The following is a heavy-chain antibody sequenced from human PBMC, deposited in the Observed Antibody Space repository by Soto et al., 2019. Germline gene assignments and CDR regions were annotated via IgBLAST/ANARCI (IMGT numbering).Heavy chain of an antibody. CDR1: GYTFTSYG. CDR2: ISAYNGNT. Sequence: ASVKVSCRASGYTFTSYGISWVRQAPGQGLEWMGWISAYNGNTNYAQKLQGRVTMTTDTSTSTAYMELRSLRSDDTAVYYCARDVPYSSGWFRDYWGQGTLVTVSS. CDR3: ARDVPYSSGWFRDY. V-gene: IGHV1-18*04. J-gene: IGHJ4*02. D-gene: IGHD6-19*01.